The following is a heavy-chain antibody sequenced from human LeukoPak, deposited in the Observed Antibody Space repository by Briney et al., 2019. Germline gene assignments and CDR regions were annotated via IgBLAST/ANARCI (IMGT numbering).Heavy chain of an antibody. J-gene: IGHJ3*02. CDR3: AREGNYYGSGSYWDAFDI. CDR2: INSDGNST. D-gene: IGHD3-10*01. Sequence: GGSLRLSCAASGFTFSCYWMYWVRQGPGKGLVWVSRINSDGNSTRYADSVKGRFTISRDNSKNTLYLQMNSLRAEDTAVYYCAREGNYYGSGSYWDAFDIWGQGTMVTVSS. CDR1: GFTFSCYW. V-gene: IGHV3-74*01.